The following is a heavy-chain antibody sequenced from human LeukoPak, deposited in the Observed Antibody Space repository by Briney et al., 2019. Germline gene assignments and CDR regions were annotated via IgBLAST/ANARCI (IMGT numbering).Heavy chain of an antibody. Sequence: GRSLRLSCAASGFTFSSYGMHWVRQAPGKGLEWVAVIWYDGSNKYYADSVKGRFTISRDNSKNTLYLQMNSLRAEDTAVYFCARDRLSTYDYFDTWGQGTLVTVSS. V-gene: IGHV3-33*01. CDR2: IWYDGSNK. CDR1: GFTFSSYG. CDR3: ARDRLSTYDYFDT. J-gene: IGHJ4*02. D-gene: IGHD2-21*01.